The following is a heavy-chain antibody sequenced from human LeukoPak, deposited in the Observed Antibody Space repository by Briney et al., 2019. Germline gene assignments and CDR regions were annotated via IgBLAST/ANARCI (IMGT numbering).Heavy chain of an antibody. CDR2: IKQDGSEK. Sequence: GGSLRLSCAASGFTFDDYGMSWVRQAPGKGLEWVANIKQDGSEKYYVDSVKGRFTISRDNAKNSLYLQMNSLRAEDTAVYYCARPQGEWLFQDYWGQGTLVTVSS. CDR3: ARPQGEWLFQDY. V-gene: IGHV3-7*01. J-gene: IGHJ4*02. CDR1: GFTFDDYG. D-gene: IGHD3-3*01.